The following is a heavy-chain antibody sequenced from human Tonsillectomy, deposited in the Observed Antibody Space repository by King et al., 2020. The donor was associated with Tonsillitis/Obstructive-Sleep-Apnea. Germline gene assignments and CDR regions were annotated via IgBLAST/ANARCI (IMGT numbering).Heavy chain of an antibody. CDR3: AXRISDXXXDYXMDV. Sequence: FTLKESGPSLVKPTQTLTLTCTFSGFSLSTSGVGVGWIRQPPGKALEWLALIYXDDDQRSSPSLESRLTITKDTSRNQVVLTMTNMDPVDTPTYYCAXRISDXXXDYXMDVWGTGATVXXXS. CDR1: GFSLSTSGVG. V-gene: IGHV2-5*02. CDR2: IYXDDDQ. D-gene: IGHD2-15*01. J-gene: IGHJ6*03.